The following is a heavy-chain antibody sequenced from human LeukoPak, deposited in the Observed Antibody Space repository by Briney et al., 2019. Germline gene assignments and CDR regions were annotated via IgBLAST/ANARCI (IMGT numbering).Heavy chain of an antibody. D-gene: IGHD2-2*01. CDR2: INHSGST. CDR3: ARGLRGYCSSTSCYRINYYYYYMDV. CDR1: GGSFSGYY. V-gene: IGHV4-34*01. Sequence: PSETLSLTCAVYGGSFSGYYWSWIRQPPGKGLEWIGEINHSGSTSYNPSLKSRVTISVDTSKNQFPLKLSSVTAADTAVYYCARGLRGYCSSTSCYRINYYYYYMDVWGKGTTVTVSS. J-gene: IGHJ6*03.